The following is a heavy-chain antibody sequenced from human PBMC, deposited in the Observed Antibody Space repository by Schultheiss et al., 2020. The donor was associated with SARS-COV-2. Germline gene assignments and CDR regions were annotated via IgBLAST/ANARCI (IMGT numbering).Heavy chain of an antibody. Sequence: GGSLRLSCAASGFTFDDYAMHWVRQAPGKGLEWVAVISYDGSNKYYADSVKGRFTISRDNSKNTLYLQMNSLRAEDTAVYYCARRSSSEMAALGYWGQGTPVTVSS. V-gene: IGHV3-30*03. D-gene: IGHD5-24*01. CDR1: GFTFDDYA. J-gene: IGHJ4*02. CDR2: ISYDGSNK. CDR3: ARRSSSEMAALGY.